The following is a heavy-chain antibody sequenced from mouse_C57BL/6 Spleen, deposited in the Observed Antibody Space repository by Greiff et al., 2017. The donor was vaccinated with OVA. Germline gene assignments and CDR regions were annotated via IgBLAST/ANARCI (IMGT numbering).Heavy chain of an antibody. CDR3: ARRYYGSSHGAMDY. Sequence: VQRVESGGGLVKPGGSLKLSCAASGFTFSDYGMHWVRQAPEKGLEWVAYISSGSSTIYYADTVKGRFTISRDNAKNTLFLQMTSLRSEDTAMYYCARRYYGSSHGAMDYWGQGTSVTVSS. J-gene: IGHJ4*01. CDR2: ISSGSSTI. CDR1: GFTFSDYG. V-gene: IGHV5-17*01. D-gene: IGHD1-1*01.